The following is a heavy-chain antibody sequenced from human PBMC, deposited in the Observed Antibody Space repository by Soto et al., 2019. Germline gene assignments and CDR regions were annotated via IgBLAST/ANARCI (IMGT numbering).Heavy chain of an antibody. CDR1: GGTVSSYA. V-gene: IGHV1-69*13. Sequence: SVKVSCKASGGTVSSYAISWVRQAPGQGLEWMGGIIPIFGTANYAQKFQGRVTITADESTSTAYMELSSLRSEDTAVYYCARVPGYNWNYYGMDVRGQGTTVTDSS. J-gene: IGHJ6*02. CDR3: ARVPGYNWNYYGMDV. D-gene: IGHD1-20*01. CDR2: IIPIFGTA.